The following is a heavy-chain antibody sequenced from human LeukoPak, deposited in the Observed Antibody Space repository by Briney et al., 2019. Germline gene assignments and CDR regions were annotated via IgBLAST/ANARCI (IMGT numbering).Heavy chain of an antibody. Sequence: ASAKASCKAPGGTFTDYSLSWVRQAPGQGLEWMGRVIPRPGRSSYEPKFQGRVTITADRSTDTAYMELFSLRSENTAVYYCARDRVDFHDRSGFVVVASDIWGQGTMVTVSS. V-gene: IGHV1-69*04. CDR1: GGTFTDYS. D-gene: IGHD3-22*01. CDR2: VIPRPGRS. J-gene: IGHJ3*02. CDR3: ARDRVDFHDRSGFVVVASDI.